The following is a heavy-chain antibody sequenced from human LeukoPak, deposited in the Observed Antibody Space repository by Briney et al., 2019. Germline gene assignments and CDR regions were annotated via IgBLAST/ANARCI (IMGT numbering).Heavy chain of an antibody. CDR2: ISTNGGST. D-gene: IGHD3-10*01. J-gene: IGHJ4*02. V-gene: IGHV3-64*01. Sequence: GGSLRLSCAASGFTFSEYSLHWVRQAPGKGLEYVSAISTNGGSTYYANSVKGRFTISRDDPKNTLDLQMGSLRPEDMAVYYCARGFRYYGSGIDYWGQGTLVTVSS. CDR3: ARGFRYYGSGIDY. CDR1: GFTFSEYS.